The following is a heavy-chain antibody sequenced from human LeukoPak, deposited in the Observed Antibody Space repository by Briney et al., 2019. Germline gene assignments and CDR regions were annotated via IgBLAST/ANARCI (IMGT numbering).Heavy chain of an antibody. CDR3: AKGYIQFCWFDY. CDR1: GFTFSTYA. J-gene: IGHJ4*02. D-gene: IGHD2-2*02. Sequence: GGSLRLSCAASGFTFSTYAMSWVRQAPGKGLQWVSLISGSGDGAHYADSVKGRFTISRDNSKNTVYLQMTNLRAEDTAVYYCAKGYIQFCWFDYWGQGTLVTVSS. CDR2: ISGSGDGA. V-gene: IGHV3-23*01.